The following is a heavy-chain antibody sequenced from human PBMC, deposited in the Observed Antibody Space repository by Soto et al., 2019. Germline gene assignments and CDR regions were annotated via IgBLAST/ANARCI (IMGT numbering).Heavy chain of an antibody. D-gene: IGHD5-18*01. J-gene: IGHJ4*02. CDR3: ARRDTAMVFFDF. CDR2: IYYSGST. V-gene: IGHV4-59*08. Sequence: ETLSLPCTVSGASIGSHYRSWIRQPPGKGLEWIGYIYYSGSTNYNPSLKSRVTISVDTSKNQFSLKLSSVTAADTAVYYCARRDTAMVFFDFWGQGTLVTVSS. CDR1: GASIGSHY.